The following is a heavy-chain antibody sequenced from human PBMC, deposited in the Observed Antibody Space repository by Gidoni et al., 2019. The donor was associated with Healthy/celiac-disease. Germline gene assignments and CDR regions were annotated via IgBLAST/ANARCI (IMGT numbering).Heavy chain of an antibody. CDR1: GGSISSSSYY. J-gene: IGHJ3*02. D-gene: IGHD6-13*01. V-gene: IGHV4-39*07. Sequence: QLQLQESGPGLVKPSETLSLTCTVSGGSISSSSYYWGWIRQPPGKGLEWIGSIYYSGSTYYNPSLKSRVTISVDTSKNQFSLKLSSVTAADTAVYYCARDYPIAAAEIDAFDIWGQGTMVTVSS. CDR2: IYYSGST. CDR3: ARDYPIAAAEIDAFDI.